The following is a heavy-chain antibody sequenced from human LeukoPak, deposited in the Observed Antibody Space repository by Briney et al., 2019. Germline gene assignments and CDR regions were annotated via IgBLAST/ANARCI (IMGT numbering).Heavy chain of an antibody. CDR3: ARDRRDILTGYYRGKDY. CDR1: GFTFSSYS. V-gene: IGHV3-21*01. D-gene: IGHD3-9*01. J-gene: IGHJ4*02. Sequence: GGSLRLSCAASGFTFSSYSMNWVRQAPGKGLEWVSSISSSSSYIYYADSVKGRFTISRDNAKNSLYLQMNSLRAEDTAVYYCARDRRDILTGYYRGKDYWGQGTLVTVSS. CDR2: ISSSSSYI.